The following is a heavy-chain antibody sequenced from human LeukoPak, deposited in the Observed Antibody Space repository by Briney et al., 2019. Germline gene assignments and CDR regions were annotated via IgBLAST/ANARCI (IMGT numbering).Heavy chain of an antibody. J-gene: IGHJ4*02. CDR1: GYTFTSYA. CDR3: AREGIAAAGKDY. Sequence: ASVKVSCKASGYTFTSYAMHWVRQAPGQRLEWMGWINAGNGNTKYSQKFQGRVTITRDTSASTAYMELSSLRSEDTAAYYCAREGIAAAGKDYWGQGTLVTVSS. V-gene: IGHV1-3*01. D-gene: IGHD6-13*01. CDR2: INAGNGNT.